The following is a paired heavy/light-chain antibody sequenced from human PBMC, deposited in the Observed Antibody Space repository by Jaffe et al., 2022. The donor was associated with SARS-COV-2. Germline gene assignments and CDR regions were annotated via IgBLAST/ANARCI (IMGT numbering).Heavy chain of an antibody. CDR3: ARAPRGIVGTPVPYYFDY. D-gene: IGHD2-21*01. CDR2: TRNKINSYITT. Sequence: EVQLVESGGGLVQPGGSLRLSCAASGFTFSDHYMDWVRQAPGKGLEWVGRTRNKINSYITTEYATSVKGRFTISRDDSKNSLWLQMNNLITEDTAVYYCARAPRGIVGTPVPYYFDYWGRGTLVTVSS. V-gene: IGHV3-72*01. J-gene: IGHJ4*02. CDR1: GFTFSDHY.
Light chain of an antibody. V-gene: IGKV3-20*01. CDR2: GAS. CDR3: QQYGSSPRLT. Sequence: EIVLTQSPGTLSLSPGERATLSCRASQSVSSNYLAWYQQKVGQAPRLLIHGASSRATGIPDRFSGSGSGTDFTLTISRLEPEDFAVYYCQQYGSSPRLTFGGGTKVEIK. J-gene: IGKJ4*01. CDR1: QSVSSNY.